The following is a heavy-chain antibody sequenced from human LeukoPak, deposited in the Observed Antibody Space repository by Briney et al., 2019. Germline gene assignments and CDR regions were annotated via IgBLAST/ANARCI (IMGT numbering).Heavy chain of an antibody. Sequence: SETPSLTCTVSGGSISSYYWSWIRQPPGKGLEWIGYIYYSGSTNYNPSLKSRVTISVDTSKNQFSLKLSSVTAADTAVYYCARETVVTSPYYYYYGMDVWGQGTTVTVSS. CDR1: GGSISSYY. CDR3: ARETVVTSPYYYYYGMDV. J-gene: IGHJ6*02. V-gene: IGHV4-59*01. D-gene: IGHD4-23*01. CDR2: IYYSGST.